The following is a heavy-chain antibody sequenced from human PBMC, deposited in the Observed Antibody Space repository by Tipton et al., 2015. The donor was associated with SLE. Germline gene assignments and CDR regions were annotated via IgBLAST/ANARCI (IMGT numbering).Heavy chain of an antibody. CDR2: IYYSGST. J-gene: IGHJ6*03. CDR3: ARERSSTSLYYMDV. D-gene: IGHD2-2*01. CDR1: GGSISSGGYY. Sequence: TLSLTCTVSGGSISSGGYYWSWIRQHPGKGLEWIGYIYYSGSTHYNPSLKSRVSISVDTSKNQFSLKLSSVTAADTAIYYCARERSSTSLYYMDVWGKGTPVTVSS. V-gene: IGHV4-31*03.